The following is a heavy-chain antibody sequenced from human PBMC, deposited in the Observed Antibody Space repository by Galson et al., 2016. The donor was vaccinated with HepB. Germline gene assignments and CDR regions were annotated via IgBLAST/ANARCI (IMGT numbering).Heavy chain of an antibody. D-gene: IGHD2-2*01. V-gene: IGHV2-5*02. CDR2: IYWDDDK. CDR3: AHRGGFCSSTSCPLAYFDY. Sequence: PALVKPPQTLTLTCTFSGFSLSASGVGVGWIRQPPGKALEWLALIYWDDDKHYSPSLKSRLTITKDTSKNQVVLTMTNMDPVDTATYYCAHRGGFCSSTSCPLAYFDYWGQGTLVTVSS. J-gene: IGHJ4*02. CDR1: GFSLSASGVG.